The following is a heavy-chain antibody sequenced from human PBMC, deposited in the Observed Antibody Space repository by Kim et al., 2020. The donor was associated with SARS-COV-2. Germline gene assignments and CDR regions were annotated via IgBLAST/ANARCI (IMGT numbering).Heavy chain of an antibody. J-gene: IGHJ4*02. D-gene: IGHD3-10*01. V-gene: IGHV3-7*03. CDR2: EGSAK. Sequence: EGSAKYYVASVKGRVTISRDNAKNSLCLQMGSLRAEDTAVYYCVRGGRSYWGQGTLVTVSS. CDR3: VRGGRSY.